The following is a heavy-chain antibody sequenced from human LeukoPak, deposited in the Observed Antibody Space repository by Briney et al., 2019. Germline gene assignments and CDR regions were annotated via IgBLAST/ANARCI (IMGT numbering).Heavy chain of an antibody. CDR3: AKDLAAAGTAFDY. D-gene: IGHD6-13*01. J-gene: IGHJ4*02. V-gene: IGHV3-30*18. CDR2: ISYDGSNK. Sequence: GGSLRLYCAASGFTFSSYGMHWVRQAPGKGLEWVAVISYDGSNKYYADSVKGRFTISRDNSKNTLYLQMNSLRAEDTAVYYCAKDLAAAGTAFDYWGQGTLVTVSS. CDR1: GFTFSSYG.